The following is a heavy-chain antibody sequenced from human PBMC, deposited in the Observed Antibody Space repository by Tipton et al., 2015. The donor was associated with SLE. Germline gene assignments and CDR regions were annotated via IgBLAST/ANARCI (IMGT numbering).Heavy chain of an antibody. CDR3: AGNVVAGDAFDI. J-gene: IGHJ3*02. CDR1: GGSISSGDYY. Sequence: TLSLTCTVSGGSISSGDYYWSWIRQPPGKGLEWIGYIYYSGSTYYNPSLKSRVTISVDTSKNQFSLKLSSVTAADTAVYYCAGNVVAGDAFDIWGQGTMVTVSS. D-gene: IGHD2-21*01. CDR2: IYYSGST. V-gene: IGHV4-30-4*01.